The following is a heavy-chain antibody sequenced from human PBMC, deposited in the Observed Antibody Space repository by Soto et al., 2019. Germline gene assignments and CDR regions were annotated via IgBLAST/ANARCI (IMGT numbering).Heavy chain of an antibody. CDR1: GGSISSGGYY. CDR2: IYYSGST. CDR3: ASPIMTGYYTDAFDI. Sequence: QVQLQESGPGLVKPSQTLSLTCTVSGGSISSGGYYWSWIRQHPGKGLEWIGYIYYSGSTYYNPSLKSRATKSVDTSKNQFSVKLSSVTAADPAVYYCASPIMTGYYTDAFDIWGEGAMVTVSS. D-gene: IGHD3-9*01. J-gene: IGHJ3*02. V-gene: IGHV4-31*03.